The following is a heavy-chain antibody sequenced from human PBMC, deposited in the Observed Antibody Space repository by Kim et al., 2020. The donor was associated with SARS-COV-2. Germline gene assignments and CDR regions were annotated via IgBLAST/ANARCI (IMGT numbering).Heavy chain of an antibody. CDR2: IYDDGNT. D-gene: IGHD2-2*01. CDR3: VREKGPAREERFDY. V-gene: IGHV3-53*01. J-gene: IGHJ4*02. CDR1: AFSVSSNF. Sequence: GGSLRLSCATSAFSVSSNFMSWVRQAPGKGLEWVSVIYDDGNTYYSDSVRGRFTISRDNSKNTLYLQMNSLRAEDTAVYYCVREKGPAREERFDYWGQGTLVTVSS.